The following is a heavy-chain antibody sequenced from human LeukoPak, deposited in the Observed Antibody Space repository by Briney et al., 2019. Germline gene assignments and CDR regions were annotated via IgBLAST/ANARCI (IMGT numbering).Heavy chain of an antibody. CDR3: ARVRYGYSSSWQFDN. V-gene: IGHV4-59*11. J-gene: IGHJ4*02. CDR2: IYYSGTT. CDR1: GGSISPHY. Sequence: SDTLSLTCTVSGGSISPHYWSWIRQIPGKGLEWIGYIYYSGTTNSNPSLTSRVTISLDASKNQFSVRLSSVTAADTAIYYCARVRYGYSSSWQFDNWGQGTLVTVSS. D-gene: IGHD6-13*01.